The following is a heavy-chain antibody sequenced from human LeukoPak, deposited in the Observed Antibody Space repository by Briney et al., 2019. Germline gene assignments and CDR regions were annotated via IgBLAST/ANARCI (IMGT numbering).Heavy chain of an antibody. CDR2: IYYTGDT. CDR3: ARDIGGAAADPYWYFDL. J-gene: IGHJ2*01. CDR1: GGSISMSNW. V-gene: IGHV4-4*02. Sequence: SETLSLTCGVSGGSISMSNWWSWVRQSPERGLEWIGEIYYTGDTKYNPSLKSRVTISTDRSKNQFSLNLTSVTAADTAVYYCARDIGGAAADPYWYFDLWGRGTLVTVSS. D-gene: IGHD6-13*01.